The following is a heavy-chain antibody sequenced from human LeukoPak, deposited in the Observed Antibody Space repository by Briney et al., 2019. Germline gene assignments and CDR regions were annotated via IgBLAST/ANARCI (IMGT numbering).Heavy chain of an antibody. V-gene: IGHV1-2*06. Sequence: ASVKVSCKASGYTFTGYYMHWVRQAPGQGLEWMGRLNPNSGGTNYAQKFQGRVTMTRDTSISTAYMELSRLRSDDTAVYYCARPMRGDGYNFQYFQHWGQGTLVTVSS. D-gene: IGHD5-24*01. CDR3: ARPMRGDGYNFQYFQH. CDR2: LNPNSGGT. CDR1: GYTFTGYY. J-gene: IGHJ1*01.